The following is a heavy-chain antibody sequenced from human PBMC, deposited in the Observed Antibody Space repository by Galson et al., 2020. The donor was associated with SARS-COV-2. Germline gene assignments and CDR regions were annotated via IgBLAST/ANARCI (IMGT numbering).Heavy chain of an antibody. CDR2: ISSSGSTI. CDR1: GFTFSDYY. J-gene: IGHJ6*02. CDR3: ARDARGGASDGMDV. V-gene: IGHV3-11*01. Sequence: TGGSLRLSCAASGFTFSDYYMSWIRQAPGKGLEWVSYISSSGSTIYYADSVKGRFTISRDNAKNSLYLQMNSLRAEDTAVYYCARDARGGASDGMDVWGQGTTVTVSS. D-gene: IGHD3-16*01.